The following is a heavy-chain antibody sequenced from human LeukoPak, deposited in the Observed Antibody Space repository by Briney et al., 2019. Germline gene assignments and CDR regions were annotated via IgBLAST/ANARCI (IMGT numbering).Heavy chain of an antibody. Sequence: GESLRLSCAASGFTFSSYWMHWVRQAPGKGLVWVSRINSDGSSTAYADSVKGRFSISRDNAKNTLYLQMNSLRAEDTAIYYCVRDGDGYCSGGTCSYSFFDYWGQGILVTVSS. CDR1: GFTFSSYW. V-gene: IGHV3-74*01. J-gene: IGHJ4*02. CDR2: INSDGSST. D-gene: IGHD2-15*01. CDR3: VRDGDGYCSGGTCSYSFFDY.